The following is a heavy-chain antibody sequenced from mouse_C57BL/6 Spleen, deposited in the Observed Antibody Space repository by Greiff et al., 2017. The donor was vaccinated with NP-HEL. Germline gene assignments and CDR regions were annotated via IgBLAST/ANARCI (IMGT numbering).Heavy chain of an antibody. Sequence: EVKVEESGGGLVQPGGSMKLSCAASGFTFSDAWMDWVRQSPEKGLEWVAEIRNKANNHATYYAESVKGRFTISRDDSKSSVYLQMNSLRAEDTGIYYCTRRKKGDYDFDYWGQGTTLTVSS. D-gene: IGHD1-1*01. CDR1: GFTFSDAW. J-gene: IGHJ2*01. V-gene: IGHV6-6*01. CDR2: IRNKANNHAT. CDR3: TRRKKGDYDFDY.